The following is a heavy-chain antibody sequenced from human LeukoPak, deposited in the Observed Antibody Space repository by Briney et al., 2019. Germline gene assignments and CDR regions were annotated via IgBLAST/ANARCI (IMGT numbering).Heavy chain of an antibody. V-gene: IGHV3-7*01. CDR3: ARAPSYGDYFDY. J-gene: IGHJ4*02. Sequence: PGGSLRLSCAASGFTFSSYSMNWVRQAPGKGLEWVANIKQDGSEKYYVDSVKGRFTISRDNAKNSLYLQMNSLRAEDTAVYYCARAPSYGDYFDYWGQGTLVTVSS. CDR2: IKQDGSEK. D-gene: IGHD4-17*01. CDR1: GFTFSSYS.